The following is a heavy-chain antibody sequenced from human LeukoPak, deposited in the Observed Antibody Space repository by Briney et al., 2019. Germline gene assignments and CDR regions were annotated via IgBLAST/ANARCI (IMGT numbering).Heavy chain of an antibody. J-gene: IGHJ5*02. V-gene: IGHV3-21*01. D-gene: IGHD2-15*01. Sequence: GGSLRLSCAASGFTFSSYSMNWVRQAPGKGLEWVSSISSSSYIYYADSVKGRFTISRDNAKNSLYLQMNSLRAEDTAVYYCARDEGYCSGGSCLGLAYNWFDPWGQGTLVTVSS. CDR2: ISSSSYI. CDR3: ARDEGYCSGGSCLGLAYNWFDP. CDR1: GFTFSSYS.